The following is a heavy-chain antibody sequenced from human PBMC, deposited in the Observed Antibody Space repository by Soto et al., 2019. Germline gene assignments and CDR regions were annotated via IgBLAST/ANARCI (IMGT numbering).Heavy chain of an antibody. CDR1: GYTFTGYY. Sequence: APVKVSCTSSGYTFTGYYMHWVRQAPGQGLEWMGWINPNSGGTNYAQKFQGRVTMTRDTSISTAYMELSRLRSDDTAVYYCDSTIAARSGPPYRWGQRTLVTVFS. V-gene: IGHV1-2*02. D-gene: IGHD6-6*01. CDR3: DSTIAARSGPPYR. J-gene: IGHJ1*01. CDR2: INPNSGGT.